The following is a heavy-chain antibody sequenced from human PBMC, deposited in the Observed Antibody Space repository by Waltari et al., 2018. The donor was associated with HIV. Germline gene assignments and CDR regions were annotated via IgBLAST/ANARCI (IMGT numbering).Heavy chain of an antibody. D-gene: IGHD3-10*01. J-gene: IGHJ4*02. V-gene: IGHV4-39*07. CDR1: GGSISSSSYY. CDR2: IYYSGST. CDR3: ARDGWFGELPPHY. Sequence: QLQLQESGPGLVKPSETLSLTCTVSGGSISSSSYYWGWIRQPPGKGLEWIGSIYYSGSTYYNPSLKSRVTISVDTSKNQFSLKLSSVTAADTAVYYCARDGWFGELPPHYWGQGTLVTVSS.